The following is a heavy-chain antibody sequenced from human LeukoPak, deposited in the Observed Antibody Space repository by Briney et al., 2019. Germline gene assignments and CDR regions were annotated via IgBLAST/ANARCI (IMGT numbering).Heavy chain of an antibody. CDR3: AKASDYGGNLYYFDY. CDR1: GFSFSRYG. CDR2: IWYDGGNK. Sequence: PGGSLRLSCAASGFSFSRYGMHWVRQAPGKGLEWVALIWYDGGNKYYVDSVKGRFTISRDNARSKLYLQMNSLRAEDTAVYYCAKASDYGGNLYYFDYWGQGTLVTVSS. V-gene: IGHV3-33*06. J-gene: IGHJ4*02. D-gene: IGHD4-23*01.